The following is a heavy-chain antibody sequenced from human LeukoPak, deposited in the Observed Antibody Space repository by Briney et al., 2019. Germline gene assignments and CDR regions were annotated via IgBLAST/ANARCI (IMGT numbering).Heavy chain of an antibody. CDR2: IIPIFGTA. D-gene: IGHD2-8*01. V-gene: IGHV1-69*13. CDR3: ARGVAYCTNGVCYKGNANYFDY. CDR1: GYSFTGYY. Sequence: GASVTVSCKASGYSFTGYYMHWVRQAPGQGLEWMGGIIPIFGTANYAQKFQGRVTITADESTSTAYMELSSLRSEDTAVYYCARGVAYCTNGVCYKGNANYFDYWGQGTLVTVSS. J-gene: IGHJ4*02.